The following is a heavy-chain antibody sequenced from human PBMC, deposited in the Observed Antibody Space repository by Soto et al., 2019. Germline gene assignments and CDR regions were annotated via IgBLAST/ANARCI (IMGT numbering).Heavy chain of an antibody. CDR3: ARTRGGTYYYYGMDV. V-gene: IGHV2-70*01. CDR1: GFSLSTSGMC. CDR2: IDWDDDK. Sequence: PGPTLVNPTQTLTLTCTFSGFSLSTSGMCVSWIRQPPGKALEWLALIDWDDDKYYSTSLKTRLTISKDTSKNQVVLTMTNMDPVDTATYYCARTRGGTYYYYGMDVWGQGTTVTVSS. D-gene: IGHD3-10*01. J-gene: IGHJ6*02.